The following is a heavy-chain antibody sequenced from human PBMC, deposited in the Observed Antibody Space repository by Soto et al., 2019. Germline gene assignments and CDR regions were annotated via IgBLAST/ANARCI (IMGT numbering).Heavy chain of an antibody. J-gene: IGHJ4*02. Sequence: EVQLLESGGGLVQPGGSLRLSCAASGFTFSSGIMSWVRQVPGKGLEWVSTITASGGDTYHADSVKGRFTISRDNSRNTLYLQVNSLRVEDTALYYCAKRGYYCFDYWGQGALVTVSS. CDR1: GFTFSSGI. V-gene: IGHV3-23*01. CDR3: AKRGYYCFDY. D-gene: IGHD6-13*01. CDR2: ITASGGDT.